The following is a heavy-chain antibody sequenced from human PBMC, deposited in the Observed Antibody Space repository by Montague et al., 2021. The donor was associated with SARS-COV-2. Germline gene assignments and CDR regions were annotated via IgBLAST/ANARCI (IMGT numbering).Heavy chain of an antibody. CDR2: ITQGGAP. Sequence: SETLSLTCAVSRGSFSNYYWTWIRQSPGKGLEWIGEITQGGAPNYTPSLKGRVTISLDTSKKQISLKLNSVTVADTAVFFCARGRPVQGSFRHFDSISSGALDIWAQGSLVIVSS. CDR3: ARGRPVQGSFRHFDSISSGALDI. CDR1: RGSFSNYY. D-gene: IGHD3-9*01. V-gene: IGHV4-34*01. J-gene: IGHJ3*02.